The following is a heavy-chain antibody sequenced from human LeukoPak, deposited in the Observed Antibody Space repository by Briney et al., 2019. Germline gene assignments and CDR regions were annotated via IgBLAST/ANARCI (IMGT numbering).Heavy chain of an antibody. D-gene: IGHD3-3*01. CDR1: GFTFSSYG. J-gene: IGHJ4*02. CDR3: AKDYPDFWSGVDY. Sequence: PGGSLRLSYAASGFTFSSYGMHWVRQAPGKGLEWVAFIRYDGSNKYYADSVKGRFTISRDNSKNTLYLQMNSLRAEDTAVYYCAKDYPDFWSGVDYWGQGTLVTVSS. CDR2: IRYDGSNK. V-gene: IGHV3-30*02.